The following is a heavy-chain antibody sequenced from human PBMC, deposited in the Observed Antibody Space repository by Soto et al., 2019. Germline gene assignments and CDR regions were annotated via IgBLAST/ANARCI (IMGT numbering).Heavy chain of an antibody. J-gene: IGHJ2*01. V-gene: IGHV3-74*01. CDR1: GFTFSSYW. CDR3: ARDQGGYSNYWYFDL. D-gene: IGHD4-4*01. Sequence: GGSLRLSCAASGFTFSSYWMHWVRQAPGKGLVWVSRINSDGSSTSYADSVKGRFTICRDNAKNTLYLQMNSLRAEDTAVYYCARDQGGYSNYWYFDLWGRGTLVTVSS. CDR2: INSDGSST.